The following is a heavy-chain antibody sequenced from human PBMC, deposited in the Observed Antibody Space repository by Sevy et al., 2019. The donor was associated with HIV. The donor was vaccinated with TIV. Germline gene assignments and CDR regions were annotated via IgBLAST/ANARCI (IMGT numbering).Heavy chain of an antibody. CDR3: ARDRSHYGSGSYYNPLDY. V-gene: IGHV1-18*01. Sequence: ASVKVSCKASGYTFSSYGISWVRQAPGQGLEWMGWISGYNGNTKYVEKIQGRVTMTIDTVTGTAYMELRSLRSDDTAIYYCARDRSHYGSGSYYNPLDYWGQGIPVTVSS. J-gene: IGHJ4*02. CDR2: ISGYNGNT. D-gene: IGHD3-10*01. CDR1: GYTFSSYG.